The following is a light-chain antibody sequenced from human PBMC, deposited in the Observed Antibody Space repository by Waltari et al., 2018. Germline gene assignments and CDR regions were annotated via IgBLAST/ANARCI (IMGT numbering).Light chain of an antibody. J-gene: IGLJ2*01. CDR3: CSYAGSNTFVL. V-gene: IGLV2-23*02. CDR2: EVN. Sequence: QSALTQPASVSGSPGQSPTISCTGTSSDVGLYHLVSWYQQHPGKAPKLIIFEVNKRPSGISNRFSASKSGNTASLTISALQAEDEADYYCCSYAGSNTFVLFGGGTTLTVL. CDR1: SSDVGLYHL.